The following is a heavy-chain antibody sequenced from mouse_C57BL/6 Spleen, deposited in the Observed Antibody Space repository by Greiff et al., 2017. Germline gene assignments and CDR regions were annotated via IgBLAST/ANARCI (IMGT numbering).Heavy chain of an antibody. J-gene: IGHJ3*01. Sequence: LMESGAELVRPGASVKLSCKASGYTFTDYYINWVKQRPGQGLEWIARIYPGSGNTYYNEKFKGKATLTAEKSSSTAYMQLSSLTSEDSAVYFCARSSYDGYPAWFAYWGQGTLVTVSA. V-gene: IGHV1-76*01. CDR3: ARSSYDGYPAWFAY. CDR1: GYTFTDYY. CDR2: IYPGSGNT. D-gene: IGHD2-3*01.